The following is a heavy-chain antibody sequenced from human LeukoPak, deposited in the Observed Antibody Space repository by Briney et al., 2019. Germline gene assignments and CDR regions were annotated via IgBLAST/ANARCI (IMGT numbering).Heavy chain of an antibody. V-gene: IGHV1-8*01. CDR2: MNPNSGNT. CDR3: ARTYDSSGFGDFDL. J-gene: IGHJ2*01. D-gene: IGHD3-22*01. Sequence: GASVKVSCKASGYTFTSYDINWVRQATGQGLEWMGWMNPNSGNTGYAQKFQGRVTMTRNTSISTAYMELSSLRSEDTAVYYCARTYDSSGFGDFDLWGRGTLVTVSS. CDR1: GYTFTSYD.